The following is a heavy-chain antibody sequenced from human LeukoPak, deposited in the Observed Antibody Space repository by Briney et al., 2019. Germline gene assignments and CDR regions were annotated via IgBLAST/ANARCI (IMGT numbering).Heavy chain of an antibody. V-gene: IGHV1-18*01. CDR1: GYTFTTFG. J-gene: IGHJ4*02. Sequence: GASVKVSCKASGYTFTTFGISWVRQAPGQGLEWMGWISPYNGNTNYAEKVRGRVTMTTDTYTRTVFMELGSLTSDDTAVYYCARELSYYGSGNYYQGRGYYFDYWGQGTLLTVSS. CDR3: ARELSYYGSGNYYQGRGYYFDY. D-gene: IGHD3-10*01. CDR2: ISPYNGNT.